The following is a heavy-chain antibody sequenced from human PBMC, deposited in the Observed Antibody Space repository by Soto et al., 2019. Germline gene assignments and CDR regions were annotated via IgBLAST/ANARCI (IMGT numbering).Heavy chain of an antibody. CDR2: IYHSGIT. V-gene: IGHV4-59*01. Sequence: AATXSLTCPFASCSITSYYCTLIRQPPGKGLECIGYIYHSGITNYNTSLKSRVTISLDTSKNQFSLRLSSVTAADTAVYYCERMSIFYLFESWGQGTLVNVYS. CDR1: SCSITSYY. J-gene: IGHJ4*01. CDR3: ERMSIFYLFES. D-gene: IGHD2-21*01.